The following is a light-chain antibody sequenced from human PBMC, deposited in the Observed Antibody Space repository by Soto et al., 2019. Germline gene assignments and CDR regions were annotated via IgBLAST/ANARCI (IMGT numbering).Light chain of an antibody. CDR2: QES. Sequence: DIQLTQSPSFLSASVGDSVTITSRASQGISSYLAWYQQKPGKDPRLLIYQESTLQSWVPSSFSGSKSGTQFTLTIDSLQPEDLATYDCQQVKSYPRTFGGWNQVELK. CDR1: QGISSY. J-gene: IGKJ4*01. V-gene: IGKV1-9*01. CDR3: QQVKSYPRT.